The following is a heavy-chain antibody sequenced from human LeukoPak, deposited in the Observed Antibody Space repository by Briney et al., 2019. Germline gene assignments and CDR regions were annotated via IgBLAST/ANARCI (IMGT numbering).Heavy chain of an antibody. J-gene: IGHJ6*02. D-gene: IGHD3-9*01. Sequence: PGGSLRLSCAASGFTFSSYGMHWVRQAPGKGLEWVAVISYDGSNKYYADSVKGRFTISRDNSKNTVYLQMNSLRAEDTAVYYCAKGQLRYFDWLSSYYYYGMDVWGQGTTVTVSS. CDR3: AKGQLRYFDWLSSYYYYGMDV. CDR2: ISYDGSNK. CDR1: GFTFSSYG. V-gene: IGHV3-30*18.